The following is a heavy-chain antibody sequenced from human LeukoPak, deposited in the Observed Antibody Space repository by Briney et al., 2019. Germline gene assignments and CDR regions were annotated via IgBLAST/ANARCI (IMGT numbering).Heavy chain of an antibody. J-gene: IGHJ4*02. V-gene: IGHV4-61*02. D-gene: IGHD1-26*01. CDR3: ARERRIVWSTDY. CDR2: IYTNGNI. CDR1: GGSISSGPYY. Sequence: PSETLSLTCTVSGGSISSGPYYWSWIRQPAGKGLEWIGRIYTNGNIDYNPSLKSRVTISGDTSKNQFSLNLTTVIAADTALYFCARERRIVWSTDYWGQGALVIVSS.